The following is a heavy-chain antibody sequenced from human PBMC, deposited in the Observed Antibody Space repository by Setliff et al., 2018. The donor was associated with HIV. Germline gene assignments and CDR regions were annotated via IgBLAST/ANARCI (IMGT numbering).Heavy chain of an antibody. D-gene: IGHD1-26*01. CDR2: IIPIVDIA. J-gene: IGHJ4*02. CDR3: ARGAYRRRDGGTYFYQFDF. CDR1: GGTFSSYA. V-gene: IGHV1-69*10. Sequence: ASVKVSCKASGGTFSSYAISWGRQAPGQGLQWMGGIIPIVDIAKYAQKFQDRVTITADKSTSTAFMELSSLRSEDTAVYYCARGAYRRRDGGTYFYQFDFWGRGTLVTVSS.